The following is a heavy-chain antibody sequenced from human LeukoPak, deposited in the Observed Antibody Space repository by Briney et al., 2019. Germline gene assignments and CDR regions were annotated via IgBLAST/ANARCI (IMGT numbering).Heavy chain of an antibody. CDR2: IYYSGST. Sequence: SQTLSPTCTVSGGSISSGDYYWSWIRQPPGKGLEWIGYIYYSGSTYYNPSLKSRVTISVDTSKNQFSLKLSSVTAADTAVYYCARDYYGGYSYGSPDHYFDYWGQGTLVTVSS. D-gene: IGHD5-18*01. CDR3: ARDYYGGYSYGSPDHYFDY. V-gene: IGHV4-30-4*08. J-gene: IGHJ4*02. CDR1: GGSISSGDYY.